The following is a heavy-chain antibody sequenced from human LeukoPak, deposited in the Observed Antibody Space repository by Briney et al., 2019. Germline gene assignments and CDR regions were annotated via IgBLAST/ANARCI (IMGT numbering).Heavy chain of an antibody. J-gene: IGHJ4*02. CDR1: GGSISSSSYY. V-gene: IGHV4-39*07. Sequence: NTSETLSLTCTVSGGSISSSSYYWGWIRQPPGKGLEWIGSIYYSGSTYYNPSLKSRVTISVDTSKNQFSLKLSSVTAADTAVYYCARDYSWIQLLETYYLDYWGQGTLVTVSS. CDR3: ARDYSWIQLLETYYLDY. CDR2: IYYSGST. D-gene: IGHD5-18*01.